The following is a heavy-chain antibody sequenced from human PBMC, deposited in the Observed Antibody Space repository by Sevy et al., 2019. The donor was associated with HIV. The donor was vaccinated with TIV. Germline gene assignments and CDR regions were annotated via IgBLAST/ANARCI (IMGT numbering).Heavy chain of an antibody. CDR3: ARGRPDYYYGMDV. CDR2: IYYSGST. V-gene: IGHV4-59*01. CDR1: GDSISSYY. Sequence: SENLSLTCTVSGDSISSYYWSWIRQPPGKGLEWIGYIYYSGSTNYNPSLKSRVTISKDTSKNQVSLKLTSVTAADTAVYYCARGRPDYYYGMDVWGQGTTVIVSS. J-gene: IGHJ6*02.